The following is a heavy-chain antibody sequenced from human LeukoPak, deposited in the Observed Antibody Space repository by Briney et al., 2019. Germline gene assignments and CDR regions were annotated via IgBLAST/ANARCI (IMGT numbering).Heavy chain of an antibody. CDR3: AKTGYSSGWHGRPFDC. CDR2: NSGSGT. J-gene: IGHJ4*02. V-gene: IGHV3-23*01. Sequence: GGSLRLSCAASGFTFSSYAMSWVRQAPGKGLEWVSANSGSGTYYAASVKGRFTISRDNSKNTLYLQMNSLRAEDTAVYHCAKTGYSSGWHGRPFDCWGQGTLVTVSS. CDR1: GFTFSSYA. D-gene: IGHD6-19*01.